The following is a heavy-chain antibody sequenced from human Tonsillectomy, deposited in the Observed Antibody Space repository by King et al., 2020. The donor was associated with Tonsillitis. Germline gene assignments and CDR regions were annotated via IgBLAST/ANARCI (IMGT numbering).Heavy chain of an antibody. D-gene: IGHD1/OR15-1a*01. Sequence: QLVQSGAEVKRPGASVKLSCKVFGYSFIKYYIHWVRQAPGQGLEWVGMIFPGDGSTVYAQSFQGGAAISADTSTNTLFMELTSLKSDDTAVYFCARLGAGTTADFWGQGTLVTVSS. V-gene: IGHV1-46*01. CDR3: ARLGAGTTADF. J-gene: IGHJ4*02. CDR1: GYSFIKYY. CDR2: IFPGDGST.